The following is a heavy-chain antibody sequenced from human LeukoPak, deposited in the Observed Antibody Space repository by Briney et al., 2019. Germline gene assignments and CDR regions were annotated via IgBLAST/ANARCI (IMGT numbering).Heavy chain of an antibody. CDR2: IYWNGNK. CDR3: AHRGSGGTTWRYFDI. CDR1: GFSFSTSGVG. Sequence: SGPTLVKPTPPLTLTCTFSGFSFSTSGVGVGWIRQPPGKALEWLALIYWNGNKRYSPSLKSRLTITKDTSKNQVVLTMTNMDPVDTATYYCAHRGSGGTTWRYFDIWGRGTLVTVSS. D-gene: IGHD1-7*01. J-gene: IGHJ2*01. V-gene: IGHV2-5*01.